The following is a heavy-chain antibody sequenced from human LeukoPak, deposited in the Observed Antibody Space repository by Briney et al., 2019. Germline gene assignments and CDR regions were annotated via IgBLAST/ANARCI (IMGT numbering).Heavy chain of an antibody. CDR2: INPSGGST. CDR3: AREIVGATPWGSTYRCGAFDI. Sequence: ASVKVSCKASGYTFTSYYMHWVRQAPGQGLEWMGIINPSGGSTSYAQKFQGRVTITADESTSTAYMELSSLRSEDTAVYYCAREIVGATPWGSTYRCGAFDIWGQGTMVTVSS. J-gene: IGHJ3*02. V-gene: IGHV1-46*01. CDR1: GYTFTSYY. D-gene: IGHD1-26*01.